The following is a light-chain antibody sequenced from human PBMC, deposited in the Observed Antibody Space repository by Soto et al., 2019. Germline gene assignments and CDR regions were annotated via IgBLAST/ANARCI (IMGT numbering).Light chain of an antibody. J-gene: IGKJ3*01. Sequence: DIQMTQSPSALSASVGDRVTITCQASQDISNYLNWYQQKPGKAPKLLIYDASNLETGVPSRFSGSGAGTDFTSTISSLQPEDIATYYSQHYDNLPPRFTFGPGTKVDIK. CDR1: QDISNY. CDR2: DAS. V-gene: IGKV1-33*01. CDR3: QHYDNLPPRFT.